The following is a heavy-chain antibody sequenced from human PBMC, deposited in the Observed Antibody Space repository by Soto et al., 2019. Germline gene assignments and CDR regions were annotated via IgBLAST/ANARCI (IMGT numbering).Heavy chain of an antibody. CDR1: GFTFSSYG. Sequence: PGGSLRLSCAASGFTFSSYGMHWVRQAPGKGLEWVAVISYDGSNKYYADSVKGRFTISRDNSKNTLYLQMNSLRAEDTAVYYCVRFWPPPYSDALTDYTDAFDYWGQGTLVTVSS. D-gene: IGHD3-9*01. CDR3: VRFWPPPYSDALTDYTDAFDY. V-gene: IGHV3-30*03. J-gene: IGHJ4*02. CDR2: ISYDGSNK.